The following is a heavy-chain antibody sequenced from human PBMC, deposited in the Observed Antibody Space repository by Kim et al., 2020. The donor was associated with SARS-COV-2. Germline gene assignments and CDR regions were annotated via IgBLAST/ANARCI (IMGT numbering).Heavy chain of an antibody. D-gene: IGHD4-4*01. CDR2: ISGSGGST. Sequence: GGSLRLSCAASGFTFSSYAMSWVRQAPGKGLEWVSAISGSGGSTYYADAVKGRFTISRDNSKNTLYLQMNSLRAEDTAVYYCAKDLFSNNAVDYWGQGTLVTVTS. V-gene: IGHV3-23*01. CDR1: GFTFSSYA. J-gene: IGHJ4*02. CDR3: AKDLFSNNAVDY.